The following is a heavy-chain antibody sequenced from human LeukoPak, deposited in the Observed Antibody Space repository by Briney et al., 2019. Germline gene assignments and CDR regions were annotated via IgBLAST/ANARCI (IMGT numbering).Heavy chain of an antibody. CDR2: ISGSGTTT. J-gene: IGHJ4*02. Sequence: SGGSLRLSCAASGLTFSNYYMSWVRQAPGKGLEWVSAISGSGTTTYYADSVKGRFTISRDNSKNTLYLQMNSLRAEDTAVYYCARVRVGTTYFDYWGQGTLVSVSS. CDR3: ARVRVGTTYFDY. CDR1: GLTFSNYY. D-gene: IGHD1-26*01. V-gene: IGHV3-23*01.